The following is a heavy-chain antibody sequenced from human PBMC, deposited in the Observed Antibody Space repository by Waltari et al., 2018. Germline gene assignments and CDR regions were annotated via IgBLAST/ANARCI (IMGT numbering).Heavy chain of an antibody. CDR3: ARLASPEGLDV. V-gene: IGHV4-39*01. J-gene: IGHJ6*02. CDR2: VYYTGSA. CDR1: GGSITSSSFH. Sequence: QLQLQESGPGLVKPSETLSLRCTVSGGSITSSSFHWTWIRQPPGKGLEWIGSVYYTGSAFYNPSLKSRLTISSDTSGNQFSLQVRSVTAADTAVYYCARLASPEGLDVWGQGTTVTVSS.